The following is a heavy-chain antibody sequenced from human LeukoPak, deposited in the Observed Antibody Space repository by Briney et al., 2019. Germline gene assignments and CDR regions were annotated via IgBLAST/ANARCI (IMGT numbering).Heavy chain of an antibody. CDR2: IKQDGSEK. J-gene: IGHJ4*02. Sequence: GGSLRLSCAAYGFTFSSYWMSWVRQAPGKGLEWVANIKQDGSEKYYVDSVKGRFTISRDNAKNSLYLQMNSLRAEDTAVYYCARDLEVIAAAGNYDYWGQGTLATVSS. CDR3: ARDLEVIAAAGNYDY. D-gene: IGHD6-13*01. V-gene: IGHV3-7*03. CDR1: GFTFSSYW.